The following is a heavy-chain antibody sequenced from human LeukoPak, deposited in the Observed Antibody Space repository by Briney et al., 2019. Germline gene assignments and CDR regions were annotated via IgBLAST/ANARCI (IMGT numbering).Heavy chain of an antibody. J-gene: IGHJ3*02. CDR2: ISSSGSTI. V-gene: IGHV3-48*03. CDR3: ARPGIAAAGSDAFDI. Sequence: GGSLRLSCAASGFTFSSYEMNWVRQAPGKGLEWVSYISSSGSTIYYADSVKGRFTISRDNAKNSLYLQMNSLRAEDTAVYYCARPGIAAAGSDAFDIWGQGTMVTVSS. D-gene: IGHD6-13*01. CDR1: GFTFSSYE.